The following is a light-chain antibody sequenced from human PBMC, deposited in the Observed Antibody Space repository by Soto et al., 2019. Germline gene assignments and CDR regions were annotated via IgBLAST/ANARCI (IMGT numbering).Light chain of an antibody. CDR3: QQYSSSPIT. J-gene: IGKJ5*01. V-gene: IGKV3-20*01. Sequence: IVLTQAPGTLSLSPGERATLSCRASQSVSSSYLAWYQQKPGQAPRLLIYGASSRATGIPDRFSGGGSGTDFSLTISRLDPEDFAVYYCQQYSSSPITFGQGTRLENK. CDR1: QSVSSSY. CDR2: GAS.